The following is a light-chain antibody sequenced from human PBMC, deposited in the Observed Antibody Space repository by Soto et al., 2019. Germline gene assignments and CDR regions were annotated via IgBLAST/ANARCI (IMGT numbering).Light chain of an antibody. V-gene: IGKV3-11*01. CDR3: QQRSKFLWT. CDR2: DTS. CDR1: QSVSSY. J-gene: IGKJ1*01. Sequence: EIVLTQSPATLSLSPGERATLSCRASQSVSSYLAWYQQKPGQAPRLLMYDTSNRAPGIPARFCGSGSGTDFTLTISSLEPEDFAVYFCQQRSKFLWTFGQGTKVDI.